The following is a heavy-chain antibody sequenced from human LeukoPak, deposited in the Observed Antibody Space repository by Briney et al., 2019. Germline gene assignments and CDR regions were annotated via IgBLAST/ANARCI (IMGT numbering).Heavy chain of an antibody. Sequence: GGSLRLSCAASGFIFSSYWMSWVRQAPGKGLEWVANIKQDGSEKYYVDSMMGRFTISRDNAKNSLYLEMNSLRAEDTAVYYCARRYCSSVSCYNLDYWGQGTLVTVSS. D-gene: IGHD2-2*02. CDR3: ARRYCSSVSCYNLDY. V-gene: IGHV3-7*01. J-gene: IGHJ4*02. CDR2: IKQDGSEK. CDR1: GFIFSSYW.